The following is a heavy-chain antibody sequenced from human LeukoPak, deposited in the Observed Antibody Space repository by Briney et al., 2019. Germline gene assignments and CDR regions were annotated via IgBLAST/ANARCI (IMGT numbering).Heavy chain of an antibody. CDR2: ISYDGTNK. CDR3: ARESIGDYDY. Sequence: PGGSLRLSCTASGFTFSTYAMHWVRQAPGKGLEWVAVISYDGTNKYYADSMKGRFTISRDNSKNTLHLQMGSLRVGDMAVYYCARESIGDYDYWGQGTLVTVSS. CDR1: GFTFSTYA. V-gene: IGHV3-30*14. D-gene: IGHD4-17*01. J-gene: IGHJ4*02.